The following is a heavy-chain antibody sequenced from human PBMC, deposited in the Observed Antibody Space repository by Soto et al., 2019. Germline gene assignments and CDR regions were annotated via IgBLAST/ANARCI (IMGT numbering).Heavy chain of an antibody. CDR3: ARGAGSSSYHYDSHDY. CDR2: VSCSGGT. Sequence: SETLSLTCTVSGGSINDYYWSWIRQPPGKGLEWIAYVSCSGGTDYNPSLKSRVTISVDTSEKRFSLKLNPVTAADTAVYYCARGAGSSSYHYDSHDYWGQGALVTVSS. J-gene: IGHJ4*02. D-gene: IGHD3-22*01. V-gene: IGHV4-59*01. CDR1: GGSINDYY.